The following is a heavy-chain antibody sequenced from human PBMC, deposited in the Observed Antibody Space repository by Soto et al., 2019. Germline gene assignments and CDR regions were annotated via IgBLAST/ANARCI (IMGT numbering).Heavy chain of an antibody. V-gene: IGHV3-30*18. J-gene: IGHJ4*02. D-gene: IGHD4-17*01. CDR3: AKDRDDYGGNSAFDY. CDR1: GFTFSSYG. CDR2: ISYDGSNK. Sequence: QVQLVESGGGVVQPGRSLRLSCAASGFTFSSYGMHWVRQAPGKGLEWVAVISYDGSNKYYADSVKGRFTISRDNSKNTLYPQMNSLRAEDTAVYYCAKDRDDYGGNSAFDYWGQGTLVTVSS.